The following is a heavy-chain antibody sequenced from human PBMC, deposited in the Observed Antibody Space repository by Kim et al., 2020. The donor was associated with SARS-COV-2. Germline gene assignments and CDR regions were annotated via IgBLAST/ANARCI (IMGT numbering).Heavy chain of an antibody. D-gene: IGHD3-22*01. V-gene: IGHV3-30*04. CDR1: GFTFSSYA. CDR3: ARASSVFDY. J-gene: IGHJ4*02. Sequence: GGSLRLSCAASGFTFSSYAMHWVRQAPGKGLEWVAVISYDGSNKYYADSVKGRFTILRDNSKNTLYLQMNSLRAEDTAVYYCARASSVFDYWGQGNLVT. CDR2: ISYDGSNK.